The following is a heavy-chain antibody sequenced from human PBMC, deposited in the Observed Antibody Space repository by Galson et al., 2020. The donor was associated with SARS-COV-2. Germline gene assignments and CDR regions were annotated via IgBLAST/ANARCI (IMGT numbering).Heavy chain of an antibody. CDR1: GGSLSVRVYY. D-gene: IGHD3-22*01. CDR3: VRLSDFDDSSGLH. Sequence: ASETLSLTCSVSGGSLSVRVYYWGWLRQPPGKGLEWIGNVYYNGDTKYSASLTSRATVSADMSKNQFSLRLSSVTAADTAVYYCVRLSDFDDSSGLHWGRGALVNVSS. J-gene: IGHJ4*02. V-gene: IGHV4-61*05. CDR2: VYYNGDT.